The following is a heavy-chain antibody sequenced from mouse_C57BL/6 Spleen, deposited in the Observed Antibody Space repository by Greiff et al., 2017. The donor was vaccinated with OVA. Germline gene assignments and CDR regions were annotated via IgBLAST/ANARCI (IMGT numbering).Heavy chain of an antibody. J-gene: IGHJ4*01. CDR1: GYTFTDYY. Sequence: VQLQQSGAELVRPGASVKLSCKASGYTFTDYYINWVKQRPGQGLEWIARIYPGSGNTYYNEKFKGKATLTAEKSSSTAYMQLSSLTSEDSAVYFCARRDCYGSSDYAMDYWGQGTSVTVSS. V-gene: IGHV1-76*01. CDR2: IYPGSGNT. CDR3: ARRDCYGSSDYAMDY. D-gene: IGHD1-1*01.